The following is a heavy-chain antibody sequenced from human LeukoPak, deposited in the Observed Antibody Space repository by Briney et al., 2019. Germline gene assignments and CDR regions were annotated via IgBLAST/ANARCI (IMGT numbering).Heavy chain of an antibody. CDR2: ISYDGSNK. D-gene: IGHD2-15*01. J-gene: IGHJ4*02. CDR1: GFTFSTHG. Sequence: GRPLRLSCAASGFTFSTHGMHWVRQAPGKGLEWVAVISYDGSNKHYADSVKGRFTISRDNSKNTLYLQMNSLRAEDTAVYYCAKDGGGGSSYFDYWGQGTLVTVSS. CDR3: AKDGGGGSSYFDY. V-gene: IGHV3-30*18.